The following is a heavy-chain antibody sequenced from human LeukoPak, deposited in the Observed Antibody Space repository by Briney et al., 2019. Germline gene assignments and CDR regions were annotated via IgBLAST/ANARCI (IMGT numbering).Heavy chain of an antibody. Sequence: SVKVSCKASGGTFSSYAISWVRQAPGQGLEWMGGIIPIFGTANYAQKFQGRVTITTDESTSTAYMELSSLRSEDTAVYYCASGDIVVVPAAPPLYYMDVWGKGTTVTVSS. CDR3: ASGDIVVVPAAPPLYYMDV. V-gene: IGHV1-69*05. D-gene: IGHD2-2*01. CDR2: IIPIFGTA. CDR1: GGTFSSYA. J-gene: IGHJ6*03.